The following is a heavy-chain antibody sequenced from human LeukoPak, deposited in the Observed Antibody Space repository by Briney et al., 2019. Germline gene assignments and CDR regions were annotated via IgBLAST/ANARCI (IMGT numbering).Heavy chain of an antibody. J-gene: IGHJ5*02. D-gene: IGHD3-10*01. CDR1: GGSISSYY. CDR3: ARGEAYYYGSGSYSYWFDP. V-gene: IGHV4-4*07. Sequence: SETLSLTCTVSGGSISSYYWSWIRQPAGKGLEWIGRIYTSGSTNYNPSLKSRVTISVDTSKNQFSLKLSSVTAADTAVYYCARGEAYYYGSGSYSYWFDPWGQGTLVTVSS. CDR2: IYTSGST.